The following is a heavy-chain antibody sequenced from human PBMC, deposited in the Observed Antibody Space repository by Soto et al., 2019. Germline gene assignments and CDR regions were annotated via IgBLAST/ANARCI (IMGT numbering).Heavy chain of an antibody. CDR1: GFTFSSYS. D-gene: IGHD3-22*01. V-gene: IGHV3-21*01. CDR3: AKGTYYYDSSGPDAFHI. Sequence: GGSLRLSCAASGFTFSSYSMNWARQAPGKGLEWVSSISSSSSYIYYADSVKGRFTISRDNARNSLYLQMNSLRAEDTAVYYCAKGTYYYDSSGPDAFHIWGQGTMVTVSS. J-gene: IGHJ3*02. CDR2: ISSSSSYI.